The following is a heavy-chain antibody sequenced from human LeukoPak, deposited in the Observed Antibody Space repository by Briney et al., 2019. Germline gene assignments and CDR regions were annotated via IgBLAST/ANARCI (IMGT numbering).Heavy chain of an antibody. J-gene: IGHJ4*02. CDR1: GFTFSSYS. Sequence: GGSLRLSCAASGFTFSSYSMNWVRQAPGKGLEWVSYISSSSTIYYADSVKGRFTISRENAKNSLYLQMNSLRAEDTAVYYCAGYYFDYWGQGTLVTVSS. CDR2: ISSSSTI. V-gene: IGHV3-48*01. CDR3: AGYYFDY.